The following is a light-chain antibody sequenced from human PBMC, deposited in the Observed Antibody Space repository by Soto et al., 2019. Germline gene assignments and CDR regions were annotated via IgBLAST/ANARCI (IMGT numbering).Light chain of an antibody. CDR1: QSVSSN. J-gene: IGKJ4*01. CDR2: GAS. V-gene: IGKV3-20*01. Sequence: EIVITQSPATLSVSPGERATLSCRASQSVSSNLAWYQQKPGQAPRLLIYGASSRETVIPDRFSGSGSGTEFTLTISRLEPEDLAVYYCQQYVSITLTFGGGTKVDIK. CDR3: QQYVSITLT.